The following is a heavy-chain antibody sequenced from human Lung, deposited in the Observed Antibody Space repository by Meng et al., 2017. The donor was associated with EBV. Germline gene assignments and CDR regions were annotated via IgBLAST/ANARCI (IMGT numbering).Heavy chain of an antibody. J-gene: IGHJ4*02. Sequence: VHLHDSGPGMLKPSQTPSLTCTVSGDSIRSGGYYWSWIRPHPGKGLEWIGYIYYSGSTFYTPSLKSRATLSVDTSKNQFSLKLNSVTAADTAVYYCARLRLVWMFDYWGQGALVTVSS. V-gene: IGHV4-31*03. CDR2: IYYSGST. CDR3: ARLRLVWMFDY. CDR1: GDSIRSGGYY. D-gene: IGHD6-19*01.